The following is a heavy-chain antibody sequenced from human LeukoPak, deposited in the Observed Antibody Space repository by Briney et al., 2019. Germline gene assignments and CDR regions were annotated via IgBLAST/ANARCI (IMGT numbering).Heavy chain of an antibody. D-gene: IGHD5-24*01. CDR1: GFTFSSYA. J-gene: IGHJ4*02. Sequence: GGSLRLSCAASGFTFSSYAMHWVRQAPGKGLEYVSAISSNGGSTYYANSVKGRFTISRDNSKNTLYLQMGSLRAEDMAVYYCARDALEMATSLNYFDYWGQGTLVTVSS. CDR2: ISSNGGST. V-gene: IGHV3-64*01. CDR3: ARDALEMATSLNYFDY.